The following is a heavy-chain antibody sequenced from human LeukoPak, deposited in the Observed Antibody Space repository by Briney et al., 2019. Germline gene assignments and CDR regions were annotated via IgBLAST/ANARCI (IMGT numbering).Heavy chain of an antibody. CDR3: ASAASWLGGGDGYYYYYYMDV. CDR2: IYYSVST. J-gene: IGHJ6*03. V-gene: IGHV4-59*01. Sequence: PSETLSLTCTVSVGSISSYYWSCSPQPPGKGLEWIGDIYYSVSTNYNPSPKSRVTISVDTSKNKFSLKLRSVNAADTAVYYCASAASWLGGGDGYYYYYYMDVWGKGTTVTVSS. CDR1: VGSISSYY. D-gene: IGHD2-21*01.